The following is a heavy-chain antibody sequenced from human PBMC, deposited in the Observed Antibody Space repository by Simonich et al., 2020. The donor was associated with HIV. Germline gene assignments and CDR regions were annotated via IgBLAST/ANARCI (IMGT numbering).Heavy chain of an antibody. J-gene: IGHJ6*03. CDR2: ITSKTDGETA. CDR1: GFTFSGAW. CDR3: TTDPNWEGGNYYYYYMDV. Sequence: EVRLVESGGGLVQPGGSLRLSCAASGFTFSGAWMTWVRQGPGKGLWWCGRITSKTDGETADYADPVKGRFTISRHDSKNTLYLQMNSLKTEDTAVYYCTTDPNWEGGNYYYYYMDVWGKGSTVTVSS. D-gene: IGHD7-27*01. V-gene: IGHV3-15*01.